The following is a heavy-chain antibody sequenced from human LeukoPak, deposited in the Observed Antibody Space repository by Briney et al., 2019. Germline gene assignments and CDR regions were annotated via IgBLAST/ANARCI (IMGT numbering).Heavy chain of an antibody. CDR3: ASRTRPDVGAFDI. D-gene: IGHD6-6*01. CDR2: IYPSGGRT. Sequence: GASVKVSCKASGYTFSVYFINWVRQAPEQGLEWMGIIYPSGGRTNYAQKFQGRVTMTRDMSTSTVYMELSSLRSEDTAVYYCASRTRPDVGAFDIWGQGTMVTVSS. J-gene: IGHJ3*02. V-gene: IGHV1-46*01. CDR1: GYTFSVYF.